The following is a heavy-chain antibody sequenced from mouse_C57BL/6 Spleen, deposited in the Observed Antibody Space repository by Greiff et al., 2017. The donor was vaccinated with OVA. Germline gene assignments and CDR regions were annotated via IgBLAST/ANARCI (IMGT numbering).Heavy chain of an antibody. J-gene: IGHJ1*03. Sequence: EVQRVESVAELVRPGASVKLSCTASGFNIKNTYMHWVKQRPEQGLEWIGRIDPANGNTKYAPKFQGKATITADTSSNTAYLQLSSLTSEDTAIYYCARSYYGSSYGYFDVWGTGTTVTVSS. CDR1: GFNIKNTY. CDR2: IDPANGNT. CDR3: ARSYYGSSYGYFDV. D-gene: IGHD1-1*01. V-gene: IGHV14-3*01.